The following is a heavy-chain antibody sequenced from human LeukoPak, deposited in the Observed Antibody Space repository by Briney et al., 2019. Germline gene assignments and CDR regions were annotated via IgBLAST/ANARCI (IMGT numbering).Heavy chain of an antibody. J-gene: IGHJ5*02. D-gene: IGHD3-3*01. CDR2: IYTSGNT. V-gene: IGHV4-4*09. CDR3: ARRQSRFDNWFDP. CDR1: GGSITSYY. Sequence: PSETLSLTCTVSGGSITSYYRSWIRQSPGKGLEWIGYIYTSGNTNYNPSLKSRVTISVDTSKNQFSLKLSSVTAEDTAVYYCARRQSRFDNWFDPWGQGTLVTVSS.